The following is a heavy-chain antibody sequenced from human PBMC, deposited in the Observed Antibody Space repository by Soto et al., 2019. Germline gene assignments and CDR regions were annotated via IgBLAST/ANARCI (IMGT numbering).Heavy chain of an antibody. CDR2: IYYSGST. V-gene: IGHV4-30-4*01. Sequence: SETLSLTCTVSGGSISSGDYYWSWIRQPPGKGLEWIGYIYYSGSTYYNPSLKSRVTISVDTSKNQFSLKLSSVTAADTAVYYCARRYYDILTGYFNFDYWGQGTLVTVSS. CDR3: ARRYYDILTGYFNFDY. CDR1: GGSISSGDYY. D-gene: IGHD3-9*01. J-gene: IGHJ4*02.